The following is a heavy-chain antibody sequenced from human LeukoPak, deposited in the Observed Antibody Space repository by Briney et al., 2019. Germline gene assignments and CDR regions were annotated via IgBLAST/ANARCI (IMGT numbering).Heavy chain of an antibody. CDR2: INPNSGET. Sequence: GASVKVSCKASGGTFSSYAISWVRQAPGQGLEWMGWINPNSGETGYAQKFQGRVTLTRDTSISTAYMELTRLRSDDTAVYYCARERPIVVVVAATDLDFWGQGTLVTVSP. CDR3: ARERPIVVVVAATDLDF. V-gene: IGHV1-2*02. J-gene: IGHJ4*02. D-gene: IGHD2-15*01. CDR1: GGTFSSYA.